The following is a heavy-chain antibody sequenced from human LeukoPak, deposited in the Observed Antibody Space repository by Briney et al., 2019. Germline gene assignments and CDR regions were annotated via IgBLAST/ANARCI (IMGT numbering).Heavy chain of an antibody. CDR2: IIPIFGTA. D-gene: IGHD3-10*01. J-gene: IGHJ4*02. V-gene: IGHV1-69*01. CDR1: GGTFSSYA. Sequence: SVTLSFKASGGTFSSYAISWVRQAPGQGLEWMGGIIPIFGTANYAQKFQGRVTITADESTSTAYMELSSLRSEDTAVYYCARDLGGSGSYSFAYWGQGTLVTVSS. CDR3: ARDLGGSGSYSFAY.